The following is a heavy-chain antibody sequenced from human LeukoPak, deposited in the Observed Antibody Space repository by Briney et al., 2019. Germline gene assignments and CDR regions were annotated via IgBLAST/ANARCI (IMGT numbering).Heavy chain of an antibody. V-gene: IGHV3-72*01. D-gene: IGHD2-2*01. Sequence: GGSLRLSCAASGFTLSDHYMDWVRQAPGRGLEWVGRIKHKADGYTTQYAASVKGRFTISRDDSKNSLFLQMNSLTTEDTAVYYCAKGAEISIVVVPAAYYSGYYYMDVWGKGTTVTVSS. CDR1: GFTLSDHY. J-gene: IGHJ6*03. CDR3: AKGAEISIVVVPAAYYSGYYYMDV. CDR2: IKHKADGYTT.